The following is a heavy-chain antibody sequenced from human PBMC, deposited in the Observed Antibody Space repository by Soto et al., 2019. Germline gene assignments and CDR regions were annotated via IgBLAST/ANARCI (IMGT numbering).Heavy chain of an antibody. CDR1: GSTFTAPY. Sequence: ASLNVSCKASGSTFTAPYIHWLREAPEQGLEWMGWINPNSCGTSYAQKFQSRVTTTRDTSITTAYIELTTLSTDATAVHSCAKSRGIFSSAIGHFDYWGQGNLGTGSS. CDR2: INPNSCGT. V-gene: IGHV1-2*02. CDR3: AKSRGIFSSAIGHFDY. J-gene: IGHJ4*02. D-gene: IGHD2-2*01.